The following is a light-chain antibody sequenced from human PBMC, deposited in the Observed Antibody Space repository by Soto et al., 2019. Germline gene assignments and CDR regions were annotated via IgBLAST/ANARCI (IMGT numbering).Light chain of an antibody. CDR1: QSIDIY. CDR3: QKIYRTPHT. CDR2: GAY. J-gene: IGKJ2*01. Sequence: DIQMTQSPSSLSASVGDRVTITCRASQSIDIYLNWYQQKPGKAPKLLIYGAYSLQGGVPSRFSGSGSGTDFTLTINSLLREDFATYCCQKIYRTPHTFGQGTKLEIK. V-gene: IGKV1-39*01.